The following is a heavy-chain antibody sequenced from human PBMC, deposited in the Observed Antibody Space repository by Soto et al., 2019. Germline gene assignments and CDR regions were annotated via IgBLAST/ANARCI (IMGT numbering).Heavy chain of an antibody. J-gene: IGHJ1*01. Sequence: QVQLQESGPGLVKPSQTLSLTCTVSGASITSGGYYWSWIRQHPGKVLEWIGYIYYSGSTYYNPSLQSRVTISVDTSKSQFSLKLSSVTASDTAVYYCTRSIQHWGQGTLVTVSS. V-gene: IGHV4-31*03. CDR3: TRSIQH. CDR1: GASITSGGYY. CDR2: IYYSGST.